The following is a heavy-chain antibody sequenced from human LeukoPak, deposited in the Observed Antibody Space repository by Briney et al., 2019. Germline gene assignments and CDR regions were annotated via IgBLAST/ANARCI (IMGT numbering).Heavy chain of an antibody. CDR2: ISYEGSNK. V-gene: IGHV3-30-3*01. D-gene: IGHD6-19*01. Sequence: PGGSLRLSCAASGFTFSSYAMHWVRQAPGKGLEWVAIISYEGSNKYYADSVKGRFTISRDNSKNTLYLQMNSLRAEDTAVYYCAREIIAVAESGAWGQGTLVTVSS. J-gene: IGHJ5*02. CDR3: AREIIAVAESGA. CDR1: GFTFSSYA.